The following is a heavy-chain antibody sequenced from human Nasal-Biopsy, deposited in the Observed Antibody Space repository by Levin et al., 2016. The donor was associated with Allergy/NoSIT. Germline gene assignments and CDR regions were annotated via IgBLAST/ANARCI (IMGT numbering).Heavy chain of an antibody. V-gene: IGHV3-23*01. CDR1: GITFSSYA. Sequence: GESLKISCAASGITFSSYAMSWVRQAPGKGPEWVSAISGDSTTTYYADTVKGRFTISRDNSKNTLYLQMNSLRVEDTAVYFCASRGDSGYAPNYYGMDVWGQGTLVTVSS. D-gene: IGHD5-12*01. CDR3: ASRGDSGYAPNYYGMDV. J-gene: IGHJ6*02. CDR2: ISGDSTTT.